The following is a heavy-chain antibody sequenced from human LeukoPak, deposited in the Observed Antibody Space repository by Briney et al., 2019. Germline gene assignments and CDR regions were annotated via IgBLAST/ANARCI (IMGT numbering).Heavy chain of an antibody. CDR1: GGSISSYY. CDR3: ASVLSDYYYYFYMDV. J-gene: IGHJ6*03. D-gene: IGHD2/OR15-2a*01. Sequence: SETLSLTCTVSGGSISSYYWSWIRQPPGKGLEWIGYIYTSGSTNYNPSLNSRVTTSVDTSKNQFSLKLSSVTAADTAVYYCASVLSDYYYYFYMDVWGKGTTVTVSS. CDR2: IYTSGST. V-gene: IGHV4-4*09.